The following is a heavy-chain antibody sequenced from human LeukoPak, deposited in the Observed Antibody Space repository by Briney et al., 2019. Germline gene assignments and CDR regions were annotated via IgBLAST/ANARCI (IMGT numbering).Heavy chain of an antibody. CDR1: GGTFSSYA. CDR3: ARDLTGCSGAACYGENFGMDV. V-gene: IGHV1-69*05. CDR2: IIPIFGTA. Sequence: ASVKVSCKASGGTFSSYAISWVRQAPGQGLEWMGGIIPIFGTANYAQKFQGRVTITTDESTSTAYLELRSLRSDDTAMYFCARDLTGCSGAACYGENFGMDVWGQGTTVIVSS. J-gene: IGHJ6*02. D-gene: IGHD2-15*01.